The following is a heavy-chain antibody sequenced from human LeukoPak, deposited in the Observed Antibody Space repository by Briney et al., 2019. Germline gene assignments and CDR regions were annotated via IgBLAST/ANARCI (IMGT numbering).Heavy chain of an antibody. Sequence: RRSLRLSCAASGFTFSSYAMHWVRQAPGKGLEWVAVISYDGSNTHYAGSVKGRFTISRDNSKNTLYLQMNSLRAEDTAVYYCARDFEYYYDSSGYSAPGYWGQGTLVTVSS. CDR3: ARDFEYYYDSSGYSAPGY. D-gene: IGHD3-22*01. V-gene: IGHV3-30*04. CDR2: ISYDGSNT. CDR1: GFTFSSYA. J-gene: IGHJ4*02.